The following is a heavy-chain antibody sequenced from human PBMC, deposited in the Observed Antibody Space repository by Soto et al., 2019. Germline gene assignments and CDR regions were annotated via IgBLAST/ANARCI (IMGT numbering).Heavy chain of an antibody. Sequence: QVQLQQSGPGLVRPSQTLSLTCVISGDSVSSNSAAWNWIRQAPSRGLEWLGRTYYRSRWYNDYAVSVRSRITDNADISKNQSSLHLNSVTPEDTAVYYCAGNSSLQWYYMDVWHKGTTVTVSS. CDR2: TYYRSRWYN. V-gene: IGHV6-1*01. CDR3: AGNSSLQWYYMDV. J-gene: IGHJ6*03. CDR1: GDSVSSNSAA. D-gene: IGHD5-12*01.